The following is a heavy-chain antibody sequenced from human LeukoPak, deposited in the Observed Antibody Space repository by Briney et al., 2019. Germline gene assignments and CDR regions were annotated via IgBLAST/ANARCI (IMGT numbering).Heavy chain of an antibody. CDR2: INPSGGST. Sequence: ASVKVSCKASGYTFTSYYMHWVRQAPGQGLEWMGIINPSGGSTSYAQKFQGRVTMTRDTSTSTVYMELSSLRSEDTAVYYCARSFPRYSGYDYASDYWGQGTLVTVSS. J-gene: IGHJ4*02. CDR3: ARSFPRYSGYDYASDY. D-gene: IGHD5-12*01. CDR1: GYTFTSYY. V-gene: IGHV1-46*01.